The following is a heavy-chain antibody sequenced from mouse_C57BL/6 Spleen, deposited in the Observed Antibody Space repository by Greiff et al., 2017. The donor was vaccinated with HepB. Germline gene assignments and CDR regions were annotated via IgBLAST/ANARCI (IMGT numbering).Heavy chain of an antibody. CDR3: ARGGDLYYSNYAFAY. Sequence: QVQLQQSGPELVKPGASVKISCKASGYTFTDYYINWVKQRPGQGLEWIGWIFPGSGSTYYNEKLKGKATLTVDKSSSTAYMLLSSLTSEDSAVYFCARGGDLYYSNYAFAYWGQGTLVTVSA. CDR1: GYTFTDYY. D-gene: IGHD2-5*01. CDR2: IFPGSGST. J-gene: IGHJ3*01. V-gene: IGHV1-75*01.